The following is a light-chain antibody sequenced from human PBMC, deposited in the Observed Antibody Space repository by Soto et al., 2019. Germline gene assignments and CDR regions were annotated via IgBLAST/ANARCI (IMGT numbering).Light chain of an antibody. J-gene: IGLJ1*01. Sequence: QSVLTQPRSVSGSPGQSVTISCTGTSSDVGAYNYVSWYQQYPGKAPKIMIYDVSKRPSGVPDRFSGSKSDNTASLTISGLQAEDEADYYCSSYTSSSTYVFGTGTKVTVL. V-gene: IGLV2-11*01. CDR1: SSDVGAYNY. CDR3: SSYTSSSTYV. CDR2: DVS.